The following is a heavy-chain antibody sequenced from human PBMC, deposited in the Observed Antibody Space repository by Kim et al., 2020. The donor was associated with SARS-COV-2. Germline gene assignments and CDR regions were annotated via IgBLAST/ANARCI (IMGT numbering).Heavy chain of an antibody. CDR1: GFTFSSYA. Sequence: GGSLRLSCAASGFTFSSYAMSWVRQAPGKGLEWVSVIYSGGSSTYYADSVKGRFTISRDNSKNTLYLQMNSLRAEDTAVYYCARTYSSGPEPRKAFDYWGQGTLVTVSS. J-gene: IGHJ4*02. CDR2: IYSGGSST. V-gene: IGHV3-23*03. CDR3: ARTYSSGPEPRKAFDY. D-gene: IGHD6-19*01.